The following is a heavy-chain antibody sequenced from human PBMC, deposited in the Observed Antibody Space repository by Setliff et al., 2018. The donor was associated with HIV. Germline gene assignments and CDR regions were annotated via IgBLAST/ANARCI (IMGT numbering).Heavy chain of an antibody. CDR3: ARDWSMTSRESNWFDP. J-gene: IGHJ5*02. Sequence: ASVKVSCKASGYTFTDYFMHWVRQAPGQGLEWMGRINPKTGDAKYKQKFQGRVTMTRDASINTAYMELSSLTSDDTAVYYCARDWSMTSRESNWFDPWGQGTLVTVSS. CDR2: INPKTGDA. CDR1: GYTFTDYF. V-gene: IGHV1-2*06. D-gene: IGHD6-6*01.